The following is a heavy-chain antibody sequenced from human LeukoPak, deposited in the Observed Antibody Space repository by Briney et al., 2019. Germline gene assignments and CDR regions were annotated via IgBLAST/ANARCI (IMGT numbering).Heavy chain of an antibody. J-gene: IGHJ3*02. D-gene: IGHD3-16*01. V-gene: IGHV3-21*01. CDR3: ARGGARRGGAFDI. Sequence: GGSLRLSCAASGFTFSTYTMNWVRQAPGKGLEWVSSISSSSSYIYYADSVKGRFTISRDNAKNALYLQMNSLRAEDTALYYCARGGARRGGAFDIWGQGTMVTVSS. CDR2: ISSSSSYI. CDR1: GFTFSTYT.